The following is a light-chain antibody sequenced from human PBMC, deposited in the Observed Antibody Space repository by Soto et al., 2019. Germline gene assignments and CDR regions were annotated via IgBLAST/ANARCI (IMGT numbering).Light chain of an antibody. CDR3: QQYNYWPPS. Sequence: EILKTQSPATLSVSPGERATLSCRASESVDSNLAWYQQIPGQAPRLLIYAASARATGIPARFSGSGSGTESTLIISSLQSEDFAVYYCQQYNYWPPSFGPGTKVDIK. V-gene: IGKV3D-15*01. J-gene: IGKJ3*01. CDR2: AAS. CDR1: ESVDSN.